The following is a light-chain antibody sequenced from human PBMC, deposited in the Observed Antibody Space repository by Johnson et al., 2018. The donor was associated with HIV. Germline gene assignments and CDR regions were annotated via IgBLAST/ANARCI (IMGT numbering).Light chain of an antibody. CDR2: DNN. CDR3: GTWDTSLRVGF. Sequence: QAALTQPPSVSAAPGQKVTISCSGSSSNIGNNYVSWYQQLPGRAPKLLIYDNNKRPSGIPDRFSGSKSGKSATLGITGLQTGDEADYYCGTWDTSLRVGFFGTGTKVTVL. CDR1: SSNIGNNY. J-gene: IGLJ1*01. V-gene: IGLV1-51*01.